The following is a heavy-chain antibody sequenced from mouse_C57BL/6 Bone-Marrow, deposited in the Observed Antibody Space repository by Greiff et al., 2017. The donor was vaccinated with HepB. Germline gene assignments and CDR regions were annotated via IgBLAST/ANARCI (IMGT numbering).Heavy chain of an antibody. CDR2: IDPENGDT. D-gene: IGHD2-2*01. V-gene: IGHV14-4*01. CDR1: GFNIKDDY. CDR3: TTYYGNDGFAY. Sequence: EVQLQQSGAELVRPGASVKLSCTASGFNIKDDYMHWVKQRPEQGLEWIGWIDPENGDTEYASKFQGKATITEDTSSNTAYLQLSSLTSEDTAVYNCTTYYGNDGFAYGGQGTRVTVSA. J-gene: IGHJ3*01.